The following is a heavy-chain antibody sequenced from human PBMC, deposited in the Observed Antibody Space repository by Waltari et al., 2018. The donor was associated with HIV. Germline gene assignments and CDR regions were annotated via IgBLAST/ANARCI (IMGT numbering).Heavy chain of an antibody. CDR1: GYTLTSSG. V-gene: IGHV1-18*01. Sequence: QLQLVPSGAEVKKPGASVTVSCKASGYTLTSSGISWARWALGPGLEWMGWISAYNGNTNYAQKLQGRVTMTTDTSTSTAYMELRSLRADDTAVYYCARDLESSSSSWYYFDYWGQGTLVTVSS. CDR2: ISAYNGNT. J-gene: IGHJ4*02. CDR3: ARDLESSSSSWYYFDY. D-gene: IGHD6-13*01.